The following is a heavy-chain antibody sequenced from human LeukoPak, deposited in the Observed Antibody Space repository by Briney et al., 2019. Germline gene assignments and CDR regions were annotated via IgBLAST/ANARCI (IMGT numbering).Heavy chain of an antibody. J-gene: IGHJ6*03. V-gene: IGHV3-33*06. D-gene: IGHD5-18*01. CDR1: GFTFSSYG. CDR2: ICYDVSNI. CDR3: AKDPYTAMVTDYYYMDV. Sequence: PGRSLRLSCAASGFTFSSYGMDWVRQAPGKGVEGVAVICYDVSNIYSADSVKRLFTISRDNSKNTLYLQMNSLRAEDTAVYYCAKDPYTAMVTDYYYMDVWGKGTTVTVSS.